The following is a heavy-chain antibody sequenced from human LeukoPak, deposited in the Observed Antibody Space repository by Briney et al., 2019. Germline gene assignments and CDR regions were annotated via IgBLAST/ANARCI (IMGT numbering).Heavy chain of an antibody. Sequence: ASVKVSCKASGYTFTGYYMHWVRQAPGQGLEWIGRISPNSGGTNYAQKFQGRVTMTRDTSISTAYMELSRLRSDDTAVYYCASLLNLATPNWFDPWGQGTLVTVSS. CDR2: ISPNSGGT. J-gene: IGHJ5*02. CDR3: ASLLNLATPNWFDP. CDR1: GYTFTGYY. V-gene: IGHV1-2*06. D-gene: IGHD5-12*01.